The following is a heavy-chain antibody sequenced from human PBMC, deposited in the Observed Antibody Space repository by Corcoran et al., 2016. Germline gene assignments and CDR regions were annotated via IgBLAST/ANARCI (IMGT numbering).Heavy chain of an antibody. J-gene: IGHJ4*02. CDR2: INTDGSIT. V-gene: IGHV3-74*01. CDR1: GFTFSSYW. Sequence: EVQLVESGGGLVQPGGSLRLSCVVSGFTFSSYWIHWVRQAPGKGLVWVSRINTDGSITVYADSVKGRFTISRDNAKNTLYLQMNSLRVEDTAVYYCTPLRVGYWGQGALVTVSS. CDR3: TPLRVGY.